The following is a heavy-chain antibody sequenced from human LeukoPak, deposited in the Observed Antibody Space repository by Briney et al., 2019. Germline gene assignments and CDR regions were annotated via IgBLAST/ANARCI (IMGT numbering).Heavy chain of an antibody. D-gene: IGHD1-14*01. CDR1: GFTVITND. Sequence: GGALRLSFAASGFTVITNDMTWVRQAPGKGLEWVSVLYSDGNTKYADSVQGRFTISRDNSKNTLYLEMNSLSPDDTAVYYCARGVEPLAANTLAYWGQGTLVTVSS. CDR2: LYSDGNT. V-gene: IGHV3-53*01. J-gene: IGHJ4*02. CDR3: ARGVEPLAANTLAY.